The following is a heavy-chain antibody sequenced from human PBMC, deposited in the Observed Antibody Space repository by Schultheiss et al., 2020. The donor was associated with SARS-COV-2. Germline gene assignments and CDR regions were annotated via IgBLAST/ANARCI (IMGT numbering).Heavy chain of an antibody. D-gene: IGHD5-18*01. CDR1: GFTFSSYG. J-gene: IGHJ4*02. CDR2: ISSSSNYI. Sequence: GGSLRLSCAASGFTFSSYGMHWVRQAPGKGLEWVSYISSSSNYIYYAVSVKGRFTISRDNSKNTLYLQMNSLRAGDTAVYYCARLGNSYDLSFDYWGQGTLVTVSS. V-gene: IGHV3-21*05. CDR3: ARLGNSYDLSFDY.